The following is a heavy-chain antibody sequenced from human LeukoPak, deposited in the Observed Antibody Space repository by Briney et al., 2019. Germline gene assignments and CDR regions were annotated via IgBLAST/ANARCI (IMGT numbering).Heavy chain of an antibody. Sequence: PSETLSLTCTVSVGSISSYYWSWIRQPAGKGREWIGRIYTSGSTNYNPSLKSRVTMSVDTSKNQFSMKLSSVTAADTAVYYCARDGGYDYVGYMDVWGKGTTVTVSS. CDR3: ARDGGYDYVGYMDV. CDR2: IYTSGST. V-gene: IGHV4-4*07. CDR1: VGSISSYY. J-gene: IGHJ6*03. D-gene: IGHD3-16*01.